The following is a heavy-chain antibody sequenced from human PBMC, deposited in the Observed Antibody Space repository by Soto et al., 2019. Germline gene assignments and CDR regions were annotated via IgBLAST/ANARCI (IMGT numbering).Heavy chain of an antibody. CDR2: IYYSGST. D-gene: IGHD2-2*01. CDR1: GGSISSYY. J-gene: IGHJ3*02. CDR3: ARVRCSSTSCYAFDI. V-gene: IGHV4-59*01. Sequence: ETLSLTCTVSGGSISSYYWSWIRQPPGKGLEWIGYIYYSGSTNYNPSLKSRVTISVDTSKNQFSLKLSSVTAADTAVYYCARVRCSSTSCYAFDIWGQGTMVTVSS.